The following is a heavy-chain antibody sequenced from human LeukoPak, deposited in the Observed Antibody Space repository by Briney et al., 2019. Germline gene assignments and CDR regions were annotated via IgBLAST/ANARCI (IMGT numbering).Heavy chain of an antibody. CDR1: GYTLTELS. V-gene: IGHV1-24*01. CDR2: FDPEDGET. J-gene: IGHJ4*02. Sequence: GASVKVSCKVSGYTLTELSMHWVRQAPGKGLEWMGGFDPEDGETIYAQKFQGRVTMTEDTSTDTAYMELSSLRPEDTAVYYCAQSVRYGNWGYFDYWGQGTLVTVSS. CDR3: AQSVRYGNWGYFDY. D-gene: IGHD7-27*01.